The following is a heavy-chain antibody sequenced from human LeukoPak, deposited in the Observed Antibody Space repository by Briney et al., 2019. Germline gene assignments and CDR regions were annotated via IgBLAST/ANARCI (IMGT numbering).Heavy chain of an antibody. CDR1: GYTFTDVF. D-gene: IGHD6-13*01. CDR3: AKVSSTLASAGALSFDF. V-gene: IGHV1-69-2*01. J-gene: IGHJ4*02. CDR2: VDPEDGEP. Sequence: ASVKISCKASGYTFTDVFIHWVPQAPGKGLEWMGHVDPEDGEPVYADKFRGRVTFRADTSTDTVFLDLSSLTSDDTAFYYCAKVSSTLASAGALSFDFWGQGTLVTVSS.